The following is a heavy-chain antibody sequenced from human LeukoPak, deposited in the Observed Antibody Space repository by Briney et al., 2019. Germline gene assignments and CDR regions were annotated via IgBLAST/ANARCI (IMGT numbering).Heavy chain of an antibody. CDR3: ATLRGGGYLDY. V-gene: IGHV5-51*01. CDR1: GYSFASFW. J-gene: IGHJ4*02. CDR2: LYPSDSDT. D-gene: IGHD3-10*01. Sequence: GESLNISSKGAGYSFASFWIGWVRQMPGKGLEWMGILYPSDSDTRYSPSFQGQVTISADKSITTAYLQWSSLKASDTGIYYCATLRGGGYLDYWGQGTLVTVSS.